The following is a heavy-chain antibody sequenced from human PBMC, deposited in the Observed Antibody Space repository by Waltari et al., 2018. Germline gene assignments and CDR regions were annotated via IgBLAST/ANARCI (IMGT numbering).Heavy chain of an antibody. D-gene: IGHD5-18*01. CDR3: ARPGRGYSYGYDY. J-gene: IGHJ4*02. Sequence: QLQLQVSGPGLVKPSETLSLTCTVSGRFISSSSHYWGWIRQPPGKGLEWIGRIYYRGSTYNNPSRKMRITIAVDTSKNQYSRRLSSVTAADTAVDYWARPGRGYSYGYDYWGQGTLVTVSS. V-gene: IGHV4-39*01. CDR2: IYYRGST. CDR1: GRFISSSSHY.